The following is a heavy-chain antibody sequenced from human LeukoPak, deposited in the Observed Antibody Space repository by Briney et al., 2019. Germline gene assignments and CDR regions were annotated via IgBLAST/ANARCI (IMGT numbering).Heavy chain of an antibody. D-gene: IGHD3-3*01. CDR2: IYYSGST. V-gene: IGHV4-31*03. Sequence: SETLSLTCTVSGGSISTGGYYWSWIRQHPGKGLEWIGYIYYSGSTYYNPSLESRVTISLDTSNNHFSLKLSSVTAADTAVYYCARGIFWSGYLDWGQGTLVTVSS. CDR1: GGSISTGGYY. CDR3: ARGIFWSGYLD. J-gene: IGHJ4*02.